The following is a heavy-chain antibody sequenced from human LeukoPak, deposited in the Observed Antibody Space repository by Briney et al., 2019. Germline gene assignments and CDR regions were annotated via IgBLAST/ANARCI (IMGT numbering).Heavy chain of an antibody. D-gene: IGHD2-2*02. CDR2: ISYDGSNK. Sequence: GRSLRLSCAASGFTFGTYGMHWVRQAPGQGLEWVAVISYDGSNKYYADSVKGRFTISRDNSKNTLYLQMISLRAEDTAVYYCAKVYCSSASCYKAQVDYWGQGTLVTVSS. J-gene: IGHJ4*02. V-gene: IGHV3-30*18. CDR1: GFTFGTYG. CDR3: AKVYCSSASCYKAQVDY.